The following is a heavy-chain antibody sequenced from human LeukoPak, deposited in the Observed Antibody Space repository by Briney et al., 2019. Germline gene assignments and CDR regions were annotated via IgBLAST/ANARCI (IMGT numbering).Heavy chain of an antibody. Sequence: PGGSLRLSCAASGFTFSSYSMNWVRQAPGKGLEWVSSISSSSSYIYYADSVKGRFTISRDYAKNSLYLQMNSLRAEDTAVYYCARTGYSYGYPFDYWGQGTLVTVSS. CDR1: GFTFSSYS. V-gene: IGHV3-21*01. CDR2: ISSSSSYI. D-gene: IGHD5-18*01. CDR3: ARTGYSYGYPFDY. J-gene: IGHJ4*02.